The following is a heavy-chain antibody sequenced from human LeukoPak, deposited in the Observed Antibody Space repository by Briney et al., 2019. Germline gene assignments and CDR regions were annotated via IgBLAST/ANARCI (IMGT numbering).Heavy chain of an antibody. V-gene: IGHV4-34*01. Sequence: SETLSLTCAVYGGSFSGYYWSWIRLPPGKGLEWIGEINHSGSTNYNPSLKSRVTISVDTSKNQFSLKLSSVTAADTAVYYCAHKGYSSSSDYYYYGMDVWGQGTTVTVSS. CDR3: AHKGYSSSSDYYYYGMDV. D-gene: IGHD6-6*01. J-gene: IGHJ6*02. CDR1: GGSFSGYY. CDR2: INHSGST.